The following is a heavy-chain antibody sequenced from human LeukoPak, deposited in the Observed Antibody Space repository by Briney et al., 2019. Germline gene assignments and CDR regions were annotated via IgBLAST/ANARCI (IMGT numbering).Heavy chain of an antibody. CDR3: ARREDGSGEYPFDY. Sequence: PGGSLRLSCAASGFTFSSYAMSWIRQPPGKGLEWIGSIYYSGSTYYNPSLKSRVTISVDTSKNQFSLKLSSVTAADTAVYYCARREDGSGEYPFDYWGQGTLVTVSS. CDR2: IYYSGST. D-gene: IGHD3-10*01. CDR1: GFTFSSYA. V-gene: IGHV4-39*01. J-gene: IGHJ4*02.